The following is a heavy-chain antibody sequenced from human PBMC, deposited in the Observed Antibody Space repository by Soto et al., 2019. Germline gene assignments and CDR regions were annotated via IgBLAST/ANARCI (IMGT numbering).Heavy chain of an antibody. CDR3: ASPAYYYDSSGYSEYFDY. Sequence: QLQLQESGPGLVKPSETLSLTCTVSGGSISSSSYYWGWIRQPPGKGLEWIGSIYYSGSTYYNPSLKRRVTIPVDPSKTQFSLKLSSVAAADTAVYYCASPAYYYDSSGYSEYFDYWGQGTLVTVSS. CDR2: IYYSGST. D-gene: IGHD3-22*01. CDR1: GGSISSSSYY. V-gene: IGHV4-39*01. J-gene: IGHJ4*02.